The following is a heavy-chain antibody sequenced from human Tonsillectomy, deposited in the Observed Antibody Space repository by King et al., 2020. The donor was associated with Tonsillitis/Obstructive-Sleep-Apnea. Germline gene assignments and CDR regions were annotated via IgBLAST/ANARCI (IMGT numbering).Heavy chain of an antibody. CDR2: IIAIFGTT. CDR3: ARSCNIFGVVNPHFYYYMDV. J-gene: IGHJ6*03. CDR1: GGTFSSYT. V-gene: IGHV1-69*01. D-gene: IGHD3-3*01. Sequence: QLVQSGAEVKKPGSSVKVSCKASGGTFSSYTISWVRQAPGQGLEWMGGIIAIFGTTNYAQKFQGRVTITADESTSTAYMELSSLRPEDTAVYYCARSCNIFGVVNPHFYYYMDVWGKGTTVTVSS.